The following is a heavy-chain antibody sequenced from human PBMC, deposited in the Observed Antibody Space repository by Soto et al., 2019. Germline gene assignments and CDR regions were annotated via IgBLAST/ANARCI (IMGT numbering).Heavy chain of an antibody. Sequence: QVQLVESGGGVVQPGRSLRLSCAASGFTFSSYGMHWVRQAPGKGLEWVAVIWYDGSNKYYADSVKGRFTISRDNSKNTLYLQMNSLRAEDTAVYYCARTNSSGFYLDSWGQGTLVTVSS. J-gene: IGHJ4*02. CDR3: ARTNSSGFYLDS. D-gene: IGHD6-19*01. V-gene: IGHV3-33*01. CDR2: IWYDGSNK. CDR1: GFTFSSYG.